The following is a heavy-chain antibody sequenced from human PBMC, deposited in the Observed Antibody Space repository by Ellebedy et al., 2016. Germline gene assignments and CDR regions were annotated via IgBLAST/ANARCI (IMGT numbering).Heavy chain of an antibody. V-gene: IGHV3-48*04. D-gene: IGHD4/OR15-4a*01. CDR2: ISSSGSTI. Sequence: GESLKISCAASGFTFSSYSMNWIRQAPGKGLEWVSYISSSGSTIYYADSVKGRFTISRDNAKNSLYLQMNSLRAEDTAVYYCARDPRTIPGYYYGMDVWGQGTTVTVSS. CDR3: ARDPRTIPGYYYGMDV. CDR1: GFTFSSYS. J-gene: IGHJ6*02.